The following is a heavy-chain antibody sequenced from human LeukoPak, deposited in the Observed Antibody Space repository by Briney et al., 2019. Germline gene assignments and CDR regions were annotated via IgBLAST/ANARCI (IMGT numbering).Heavy chain of an antibody. D-gene: IGHD5-18*01. CDR2: ISSSSSYI. Sequence: GGSLRLSCAASGFTFSSYSMNWVRQAPGKGLGWVSSISSSSSYIYYADSVKGRFTISRDNAKNSLYLQMNSLRAEDTAVYYCAREDKAAPRRFDYWGQGTLVTVSS. CDR1: GFTFSSYS. CDR3: AREDKAAPRRFDY. J-gene: IGHJ4*02. V-gene: IGHV3-21*01.